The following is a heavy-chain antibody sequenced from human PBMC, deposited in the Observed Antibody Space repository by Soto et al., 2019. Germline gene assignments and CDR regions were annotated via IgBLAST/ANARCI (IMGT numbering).Heavy chain of an antibody. CDR2: IKEDGSGQ. V-gene: IGHV3-7*01. J-gene: IGHJ3*02. Sequence: GGSVRLSCAASGFTFSSYYMSWVRQAPGKGLEWVANIKEDGSGQFYVDPVRGRFTISRDNAMNSFYLQMNSLRADDTAVYYCARSMGWRDAFDIWGQGTVVTVSS. D-gene: IGHD3-10*01. CDR1: GFTFSSYY. CDR3: ARSMGWRDAFDI.